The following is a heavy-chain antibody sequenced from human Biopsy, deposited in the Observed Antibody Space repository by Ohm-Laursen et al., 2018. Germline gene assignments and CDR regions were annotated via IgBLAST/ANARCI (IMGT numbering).Heavy chain of an antibody. V-gene: IGHV3-48*03. J-gene: IGHJ6*02. CDR1: GSTFNSHD. D-gene: IGHD2-21*01. Sequence: SLTLSCTASGSTFNSHDMNWDRHAPGKGLEWISYIIGSSSTIYYADSVKGRFTISRDNAKNSLYLQMNSLRAEDTAVYYCTRLAYYYYYGMDDWGQGTTVTVSS. CDR2: IIGSSSTI. CDR3: TRLAYYYYYGMDD.